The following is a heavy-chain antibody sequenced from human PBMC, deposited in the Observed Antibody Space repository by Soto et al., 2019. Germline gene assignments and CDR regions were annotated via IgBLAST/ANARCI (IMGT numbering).Heavy chain of an antibody. D-gene: IGHD3-9*01. CDR1: GFTFSSYA. V-gene: IGHV3-30-3*01. J-gene: IGHJ6*02. CDR3: ARELLGPYDILTGSPLYYYYVMDG. CDR2: ISYDGSNK. Sequence: GGSLRLSCAASGFTFSSYAMHWVRQAPGKGLEWVAVISYDGSNKYYADFVKGRFTISRDNSKNTLYLQMNSLRAEDTAVYYCARELLGPYDILTGSPLYYYYVMDGWGQGTTVTVSS.